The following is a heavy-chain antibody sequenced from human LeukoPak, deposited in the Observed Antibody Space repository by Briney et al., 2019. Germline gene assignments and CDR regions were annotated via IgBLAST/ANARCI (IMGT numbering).Heavy chain of an antibody. CDR3: ARAVAGTYYYYYYMDV. D-gene: IGHD6-19*01. CDR2: IYYSGST. J-gene: IGHJ6*03. V-gene: IGHV4-59*01. Sequence: SETLSLTCTVSGGSISSYYWSWIRQPPGKGLEWIGYIYYSGSTNYNPSLKSRVTISVDTSKNQFSLKLSSVTAADTAVYYCARAVAGTYYYYYYMDVWGKGTTVTVSS. CDR1: GGSISSYY.